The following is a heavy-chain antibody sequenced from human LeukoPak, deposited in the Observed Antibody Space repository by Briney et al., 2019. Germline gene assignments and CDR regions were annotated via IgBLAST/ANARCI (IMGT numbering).Heavy chain of an antibody. Sequence: GGSLRLSCAASGFTFSSYSMNWVRQAPGKGLEWVSYIGSSGHTMYYADSVKGRFTISRDNAKNSLYLHMNSLRAEDTAVYSCAREYYGSGSYSADYWGQGTLVTVSS. J-gene: IGHJ4*02. D-gene: IGHD3-10*01. CDR1: GFTFSSYS. CDR2: IGSSGHTM. V-gene: IGHV3-48*04. CDR3: AREYYGSGSYSADY.